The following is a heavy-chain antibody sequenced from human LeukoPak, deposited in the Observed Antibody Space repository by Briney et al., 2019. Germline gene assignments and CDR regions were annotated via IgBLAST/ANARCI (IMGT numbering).Heavy chain of an antibody. J-gene: IGHJ4*02. CDR2: INTDGSNT. V-gene: IGHV3-74*01. CDR3: ARDLEYNRAY. D-gene: IGHD1-14*01. CDR1: GFTFISYW. Sequence: AGGSLRLSCAASGFTFISYWMHWVRQAPGKGLVWVSRINTDGSNTSYGESVKGRFTISRDNAKNRLYLQMNSLRAEDTAVYYCARDLEYNRAYWGQGTLVTVSS.